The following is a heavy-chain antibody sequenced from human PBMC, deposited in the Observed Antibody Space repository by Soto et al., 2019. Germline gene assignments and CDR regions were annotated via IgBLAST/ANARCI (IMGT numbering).Heavy chain of an antibody. CDR2: VSASGEHT. D-gene: IGHD4-17*01. CDR3: AKTGFGDYDY. Sequence: GGSLRLSCAASGFTFNNYAMSWVRQAPGKGLEWVAVVSASGEHTNYADSVKGRFTIPRDDSNNTVYVQMNSLRAEDTAIYYCAKTGFGDYDYWGQGALVTVSS. V-gene: IGHV3-23*01. J-gene: IGHJ4*02. CDR1: GFTFNNYA.